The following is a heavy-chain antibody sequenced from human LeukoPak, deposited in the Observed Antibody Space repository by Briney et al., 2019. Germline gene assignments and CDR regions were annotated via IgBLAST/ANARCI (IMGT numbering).Heavy chain of an antibody. CDR2: ISYSERT. Sequence: SETLSLTCTVSGGSISPYFWSWIRQPPGKRLEWIGYISYSERTDYNPSLKSRVTISVDTSKNQFSLKLSSVTAADTAVYYCASRLGGNYDFWSGYYKGDAFDIWGQGTMVTVSS. CDR3: ASRLGGNYDFWSGYYKGDAFDI. J-gene: IGHJ3*02. V-gene: IGHV4-59*08. CDR1: GGSISPYF. D-gene: IGHD3-3*01.